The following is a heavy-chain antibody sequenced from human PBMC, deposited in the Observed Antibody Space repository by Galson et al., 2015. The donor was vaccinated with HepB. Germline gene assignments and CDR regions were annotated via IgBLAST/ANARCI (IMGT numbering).Heavy chain of an antibody. J-gene: IGHJ4*02. CDR2: IVVGSDKT. D-gene: IGHD1-1*01. Sequence: SVKVSCKASGFTFGSSAVQWVRQAREQRLEWIGWIVVGSDKTNYAQSFQERVTITRDMSTSTVYMELTSLRSEDTAVYYCAAQLYTSEYYPPGFDYWGQGTLVTVSS. CDR1: GFTFGSSA. V-gene: IGHV1-58*01. CDR3: AAQLYTSEYYPPGFDY.